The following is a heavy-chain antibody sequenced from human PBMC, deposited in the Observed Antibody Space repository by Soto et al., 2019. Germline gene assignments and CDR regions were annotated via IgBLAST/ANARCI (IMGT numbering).Heavy chain of an antibody. D-gene: IGHD1-26*01. CDR2: IIPIFGTA. Sequence: SVKVSCKASGGTFGSYSISWVRQAPGQGLEWMGGIIPIFGTANYAQKFQGRVTITADESTSTAYMELSSLRSEDTAVYYCARDGSQWELWAFDIWGQGTMVTVSS. J-gene: IGHJ3*02. CDR3: ARDGSQWELWAFDI. V-gene: IGHV1-69*13. CDR1: GGTFGSYS.